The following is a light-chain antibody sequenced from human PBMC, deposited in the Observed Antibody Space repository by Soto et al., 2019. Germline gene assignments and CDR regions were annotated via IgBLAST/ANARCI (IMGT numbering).Light chain of an antibody. CDR1: QSISNR. CDR3: QQSSSIPYT. Sequence: DIQMTQSPTSLSASVGDRVTITCRASQSISNRVNWYQHKPGKAPNLLIYAASSLHSGVPSRFSGSGSGTDFTLTISSLQPEDFGTYYCQQSSSIPYTFGQGTNL. V-gene: IGKV1-39*01. J-gene: IGKJ2*01. CDR2: AAS.